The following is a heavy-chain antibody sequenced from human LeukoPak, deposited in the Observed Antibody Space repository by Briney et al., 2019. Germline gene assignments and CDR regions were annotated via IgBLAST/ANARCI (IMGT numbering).Heavy chain of an antibody. Sequence: GGSLRLSCTASGFTFGDYAMTWVRQAPGKGLEWVGFIRSKVYGGTPEYAASVKGRFTISRDDSKGIAYLQMNSLKTEDTAVYYCARRAGAYSHPYDYWGQGTLVTVSS. D-gene: IGHD4/OR15-4a*01. J-gene: IGHJ4*02. V-gene: IGHV3-49*04. CDR1: GFTFGDYA. CDR3: ARRAGAYSHPYDY. CDR2: IRSKVYGGTP.